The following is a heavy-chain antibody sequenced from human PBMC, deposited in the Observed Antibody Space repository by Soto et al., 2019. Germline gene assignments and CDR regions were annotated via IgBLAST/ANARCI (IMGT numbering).Heavy chain of an antibody. J-gene: IGHJ4*02. CDR1: GASITQYY. CDR3: ARGGGSPYHNHEFDF. V-gene: IGHV4-59*01. Sequence: QVQLQESGPGLVKPSETLSLTCTVSGASITQYYWNWIRQSPGKGLEWIVSVSSTGSTVFNPSLTSRVTVSLDTSKNQFSLTLNSGTAADTAVYYCARGGGSPYHNHEFDFWGQGTLVTVSS. CDR2: VSSTGST. D-gene: IGHD6-13*01.